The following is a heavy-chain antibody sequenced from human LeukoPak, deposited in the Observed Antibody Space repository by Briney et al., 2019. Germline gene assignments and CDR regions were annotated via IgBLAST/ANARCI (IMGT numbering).Heavy chain of an antibody. CDR1: GYTFTSYG. Sequence: RASVKVSCKASGYTFTSYGISWVRQAPGQGLEWMGWISAYNGNTNYAQKLQGRVTMTTDTSTSTAYMELRSLRSDDTAVYYCARGPYIVATIRGGYYYYYYMDVWGKGTTVTVSS. D-gene: IGHD5-12*01. V-gene: IGHV1-18*01. CDR2: ISAYNGNT. J-gene: IGHJ6*03. CDR3: ARGPYIVATIRGGYYYYYYMDV.